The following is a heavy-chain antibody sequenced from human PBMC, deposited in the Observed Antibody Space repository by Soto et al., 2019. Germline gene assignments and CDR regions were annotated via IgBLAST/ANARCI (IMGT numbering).Heavy chain of an antibody. J-gene: IGHJ5*02. D-gene: IGHD3-3*01. CDR3: ARGQRFSDWFDP. V-gene: IGHV4-4*07. CDR2: IYSSGNT. CDR1: GGTIRCYY. Sequence: SATLSLTCIVSGGTIRCYYWTWIRQPAGKGLEWIGRIYSSGNTKCNPSLQSRVTMSLDTSNNQFSLRLTSVTAADTAVYYCARGQRFSDWFDPWGQGTLVTVSS.